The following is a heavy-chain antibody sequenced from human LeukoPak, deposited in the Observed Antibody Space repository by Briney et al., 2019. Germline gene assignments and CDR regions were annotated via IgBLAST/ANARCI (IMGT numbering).Heavy chain of an antibody. Sequence: SETLSLTCTVSGGSISSGDYYWSWSRQPPGKGLEWIGYIYYSGSTYYNPSLKSRVTISVDTSKNQFSLKLSSVTAADTAVYYCAREGLGYCSSTSCYTYWGQGTLVTVSS. CDR1: GGSISSGDYY. D-gene: IGHD2-2*02. CDR3: AREGLGYCSSTSCYTY. J-gene: IGHJ4*02. CDR2: IYYSGST. V-gene: IGHV4-30-4*08.